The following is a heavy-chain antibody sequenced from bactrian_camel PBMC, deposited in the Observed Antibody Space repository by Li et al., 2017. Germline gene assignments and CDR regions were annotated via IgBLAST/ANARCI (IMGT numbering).Heavy chain of an antibody. CDR2: IDTTGSST. CDR1: GFTFSNYA. Sequence: VQLVESGGGLVQPGGSLTLSCVVSGFTFSNYAMSWVRQAPGKGLEWVSGIDTTGSSTYYADSVKGRFAISRDNAKNTVYLQMNSLKPEDTALYYCSVATTSATFNYWGQGTQVTVS. D-gene: IGHD5*01. CDR3: SVATTSATFNY. J-gene: IGHJ4*01. V-gene: IGHV3S40*01.